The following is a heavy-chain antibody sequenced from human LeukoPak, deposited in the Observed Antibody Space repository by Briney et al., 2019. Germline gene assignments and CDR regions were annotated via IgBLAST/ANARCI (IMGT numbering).Heavy chain of an antibody. V-gene: IGHV4-59*01. J-gene: IGHJ6*02. CDR2: IYYSGST. CDR1: GXSISSYY. Sequence: PSETLSLTCTVSGXSISSYYRSWIRQPPGKGLEWIGYIYYSGSTNYNPSLKSRVTISVDTSKNQFSLKLSSVTVADTAVYYCARFSQQLAQYYYYGMDVWGQGTTVTVSS. CDR3: ARFSQQLAQYYYYGMDV. D-gene: IGHD6-13*01.